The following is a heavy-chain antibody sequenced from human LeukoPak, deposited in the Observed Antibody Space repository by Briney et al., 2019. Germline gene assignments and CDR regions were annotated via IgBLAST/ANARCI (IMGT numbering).Heavy chain of an antibody. V-gene: IGHV5-10-1*01. J-gene: IGHJ6*02. CDR1: GDSFTSHW. Sequence: GESLKISCKVSGDSFTSHWISWVPQVPGKGLELMGRIDPSESYTNYSPSFQGHVTISDDKSISTAYLQWSSLKTSDTAMYYCARHYSNDAMDVWGQGTTVTVSS. CDR3: ARHYSNDAMDV. D-gene: IGHD4-11*01. CDR2: IDPSESYT.